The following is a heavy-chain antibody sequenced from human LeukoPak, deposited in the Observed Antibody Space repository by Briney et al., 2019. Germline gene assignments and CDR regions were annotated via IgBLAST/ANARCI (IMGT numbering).Heavy chain of an antibody. V-gene: IGHV1-18*01. CDR3: ARDPPVVTQNSHYYYGMDV. Sequence: ASVKVSCKASGYTFTSYGISWVRQAPGQGLEWMGWISAYNGNTNYAQKLQGRVTMTTDTSTSTAYMELRSLRSDDTAVYYCARDPPVVTQNSHYYYGMDVWGQGTTVIVSS. CDR1: GYTFTSYG. CDR2: ISAYNGNT. D-gene: IGHD3-16*02. J-gene: IGHJ6*02.